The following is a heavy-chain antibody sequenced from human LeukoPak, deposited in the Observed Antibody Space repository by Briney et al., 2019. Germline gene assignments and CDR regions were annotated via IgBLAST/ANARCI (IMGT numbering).Heavy chain of an antibody. J-gene: IGHJ4*02. CDR3: AKTRPLDSSSWSHGDY. Sequence: GGSLRLSCAASGFTFSSYAMSWVRQAPGKGLEWVSVISGSGDSTYYGDSVKGRFTISRDNSKNTLYLQMNSLRAEDTAVYYCAKTRPLDSSSWSHGDYWGQGTLVTVSS. CDR1: GFTFSSYA. CDR2: ISGSGDST. V-gene: IGHV3-23*01. D-gene: IGHD6-13*01.